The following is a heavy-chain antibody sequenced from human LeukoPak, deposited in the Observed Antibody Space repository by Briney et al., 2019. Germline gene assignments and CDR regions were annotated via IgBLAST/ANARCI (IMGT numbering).Heavy chain of an antibody. V-gene: IGHV3-23*01. J-gene: IGHJ4*02. CDR3: AKGNWRYFDY. D-gene: IGHD1-1*01. Sequence: GGSLRLSCAPSGLTFSTYVMRWVRHAPGKGLEWVSAISCSGLSTYYADSVKGRFTISSDNSKNTLYLQMNSLGADDTAVYYCAKGNWRYFDYWGQGTLVTVSS. CDR1: GLTFSTYV. CDR2: ISCSGLST.